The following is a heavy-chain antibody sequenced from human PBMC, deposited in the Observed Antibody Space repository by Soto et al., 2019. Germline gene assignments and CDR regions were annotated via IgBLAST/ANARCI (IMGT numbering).Heavy chain of an antibody. Sequence: ASVKVSCKASGYTFTGYYMHWVRQAPGQGLERMGWINPNSGVTNYAQKFQGWVTMTRDTSISTAYMELSRLGSDDTAVYYCARDRMDIVLVQAAKTYGMDVWGQGTTVAVS. V-gene: IGHV1-2*04. CDR3: ARDRMDIVLVQAAKTYGMDV. CDR1: GYTFTGYY. J-gene: IGHJ6*02. D-gene: IGHD2-2*03. CDR2: INPNSGVT.